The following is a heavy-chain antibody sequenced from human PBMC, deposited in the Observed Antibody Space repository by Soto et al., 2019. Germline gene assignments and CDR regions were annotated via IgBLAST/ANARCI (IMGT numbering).Heavy chain of an antibody. D-gene: IGHD3-22*01. V-gene: IGHV1-69*13. CDR2: IIPVFGTP. CDR3: ARGDATKIVVTTYYGMDV. Sequence: SVKVSCKAAGYTFTSYAMHWVRQAPGQGLEWMGAIIPVFGTPNYAQKFQDRVTITADESTTTVYMEVRSLTSEDTAVYYCARGDATKIVVTTYYGMDVWGQGTTVTVSS. CDR1: GYTFTSYA. J-gene: IGHJ6*02.